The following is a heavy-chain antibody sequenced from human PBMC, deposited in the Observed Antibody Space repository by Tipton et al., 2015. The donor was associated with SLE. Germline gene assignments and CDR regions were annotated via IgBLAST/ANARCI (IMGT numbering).Heavy chain of an antibody. V-gene: IGHV3-7*01. D-gene: IGHD3-3*01. CDR1: GFTFSSYW. CDR2: IKEDGRDK. Sequence: GSLRLSCAASGFTFSSYWMSWVRQAPGKGLEWVANIKEDGRDKYYVHSVKGRFTISRDNAKNSLYLQMNSLRAEDTAVYYCARHELYYDFWTWGQGTLVTVSS. J-gene: IGHJ5*02. CDR3: ARHELYYDFWT.